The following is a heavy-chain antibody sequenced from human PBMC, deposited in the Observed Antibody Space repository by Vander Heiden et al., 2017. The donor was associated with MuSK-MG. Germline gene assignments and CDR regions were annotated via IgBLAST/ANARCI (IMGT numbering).Heavy chain of an antibody. CDR1: GFTFSIYA. D-gene: IGHD5-18*01. CDR3: ARRRDSNTYYYDMEV. V-gene: IGHV3-23*01. Sequence: EVQLLDSGGGLAQPGGSLRLSCVASGFTFSIYAMTWVRQAPGKGLEWVSAISSGGSTDYADSVKGRFIISRDNYKNTLYLQMKSLRAEDTAVYYCARRRDSNTYYYDMEVWGKGTKGTVSS. CDR2: ISSGGST. J-gene: IGHJ6*03.